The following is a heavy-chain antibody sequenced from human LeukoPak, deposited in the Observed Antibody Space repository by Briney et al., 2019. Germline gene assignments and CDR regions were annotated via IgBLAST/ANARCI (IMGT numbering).Heavy chain of an antibody. CDR1: GGSFSGYY. Sequence: SETLSLTCAVYGGSFSGYYWSWIRQPPGKGLEWIGEINHSGSTNYNPSLKSRVTISVDTSKNQFSLKLSSVTAADTAVYYCARDDGNGVSYWGQGTLVTVSS. J-gene: IGHJ4*02. V-gene: IGHV4-34*01. CDR3: ARDDGNGVSY. D-gene: IGHD4-23*01. CDR2: INHSGST.